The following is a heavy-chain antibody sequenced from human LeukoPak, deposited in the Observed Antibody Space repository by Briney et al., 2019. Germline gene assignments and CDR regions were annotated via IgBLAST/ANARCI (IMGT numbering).Heavy chain of an antibody. V-gene: IGHV4-34*01. D-gene: IGHD3-10*01. J-gene: IGHJ5*02. Sequence: KAGGSLRLSCAASGFALSNAWVSWLRQPPGKGLEWIGEINHSGSTNYNPSLKSRVTISVDTSKNQFSLKLSSVTAADTAVYYCARGLLLRGVTSWGQGTLVTVSS. CDR3: ARGLLLRGVTS. CDR1: GFALSNAW. CDR2: INHSGST.